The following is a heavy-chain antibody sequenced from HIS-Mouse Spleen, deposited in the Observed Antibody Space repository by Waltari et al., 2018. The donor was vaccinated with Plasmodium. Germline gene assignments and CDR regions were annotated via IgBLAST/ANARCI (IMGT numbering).Heavy chain of an antibody. CDR3: ARTKYSSSSAKYYYYGMDV. J-gene: IGHJ6*02. V-gene: IGHV2-70*15. Sequence: QVTLRESGPALVKPTQTLTLTCTFSGFSLSTSGMCVTWIRQPPGKALEWLARIACDDDKYYSTSLKTRVTISKKTSKNQVVLTMTNMDPVDTATYYWARTKYSSSSAKYYYYGMDVWGQGTTVTVSS. CDR2: IACDDDK. CDR1: GFSLSTSGMC. D-gene: IGHD6-6*01.